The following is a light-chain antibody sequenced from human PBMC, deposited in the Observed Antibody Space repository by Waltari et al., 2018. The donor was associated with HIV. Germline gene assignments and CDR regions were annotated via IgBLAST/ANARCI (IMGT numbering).Light chain of an antibody. Sequence: QSVLTQPPSVSGAPGQRVTISCTGSSSHLGAGQDVHRYQQLPGTAPKLLIYGNSNRPSGVPDRFSGSKSGTSASLAITGLQAEDEADYYCQSYDSSLSGVVFGGGTKLTVL. J-gene: IGLJ2*01. CDR2: GNS. V-gene: IGLV1-40*01. CDR1: SSHLGAGQD. CDR3: QSYDSSLSGVV.